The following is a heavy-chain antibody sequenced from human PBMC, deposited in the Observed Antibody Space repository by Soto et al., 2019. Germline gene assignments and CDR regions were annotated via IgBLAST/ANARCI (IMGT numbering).Heavy chain of an antibody. V-gene: IGHV4-31*03. D-gene: IGHD4-17*01. Sequence: SETLSLTCTLSGGSISSGGYYWSWIRQHPGKGLEWIGYIYYSGSTYYNPSLKSRVTISVDTSKNQFSLKLSSVTAADTAVYYCARGFAGETTVVNPNYFDYWGQGPRSPSPQ. J-gene: IGHJ4*02. CDR1: GGSISSGGYY. CDR3: ARGFAGETTVVNPNYFDY. CDR2: IYYSGST.